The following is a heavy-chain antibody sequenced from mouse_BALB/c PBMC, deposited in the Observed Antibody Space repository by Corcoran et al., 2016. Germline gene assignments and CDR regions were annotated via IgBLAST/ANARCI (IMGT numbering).Heavy chain of an antibody. Sequence: QVTLKESGPGILQPSQTLSLTCSFSGFSLSTSGMGVGWIRQPSGKGLEWLAHIWWDDDKYYNTALKSGLTISKDTSKNQVFLKIASVDTADTATYYCARSSYYGNYVTYYYAMDYWGQGTSVTVSS. D-gene: IGHD2-10*01. J-gene: IGHJ4*01. CDR3: ARSSYYGNYVTYYYAMDY. CDR2: IWWDDDK. CDR1: GFSLSTSGMG. V-gene: IGHV8-8*01.